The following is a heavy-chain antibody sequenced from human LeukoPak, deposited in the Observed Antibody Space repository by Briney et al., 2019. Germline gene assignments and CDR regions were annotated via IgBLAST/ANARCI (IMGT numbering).Heavy chain of an antibody. CDR1: GFTFSSYG. J-gene: IGHJ4*02. CDR3: AKETTPVVVTAPFDY. Sequence: PGGSLRLSCAASGFTFSSYGMHWVRQAPGKGLEWVAFIRYDGSNKYYADSVKGRFTISRDNSKNTLYLQMNSLRAEDTAVYYCAKETTPVVVTAPFDYWGQGTLVTVSS. CDR2: IRYDGSNK. V-gene: IGHV3-30*02. D-gene: IGHD2-21*02.